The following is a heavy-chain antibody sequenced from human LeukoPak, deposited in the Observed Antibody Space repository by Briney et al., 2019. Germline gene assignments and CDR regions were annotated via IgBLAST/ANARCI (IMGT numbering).Heavy chain of an antibody. CDR3: ARNGVYSSFDY. Sequence: GGFLRLSCAASGFTFSTYDMHWVRQAPGRGLEWVTLIRYDGSNKYYADSVKGRFTMSRDNSKNTLHLQMNSLRAEDTAVYYCARNGVYSSFDYWGQGTLVTVSS. CDR2: IRYDGSNK. CDR1: GFTFSTYD. J-gene: IGHJ4*02. D-gene: IGHD5-18*01. V-gene: IGHV3-30*19.